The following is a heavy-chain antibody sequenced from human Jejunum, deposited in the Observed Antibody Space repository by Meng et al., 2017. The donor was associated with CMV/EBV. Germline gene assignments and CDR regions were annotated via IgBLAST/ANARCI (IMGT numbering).Heavy chain of an antibody. J-gene: IGHJ4*02. D-gene: IGHD3-16*02. CDR2: NYYSGST. Sequence: QVQLQESGPGLVKPSENLSLTCAVSGGSISTYYWSWIRQPPGKGLEWIGNNYYSGSTNYNPSLARRVTISVDSSKNQFSLKLSSVTAADTAVYYCARHQNGGTYPLDYWGQGTLVTVSS. CDR3: ARHQNGGTYPLDY. V-gene: IGHV4-59*08. CDR1: GGSISTYY.